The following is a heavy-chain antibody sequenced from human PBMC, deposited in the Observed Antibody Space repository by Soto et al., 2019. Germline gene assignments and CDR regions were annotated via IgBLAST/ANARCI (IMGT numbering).Heavy chain of an antibody. D-gene: IGHD2-2*01. Sequence: SETLSLTCAVYGESFSYYYWTWIRQPPGRGLEWIGEIHRSGSTNYNPSLKSRVTISIDTSKNQFSLDLTSVTAADTAVYYCARGGVRNCLRTSCSLLEYWGQGTLVTVSS. J-gene: IGHJ4*02. CDR3: ARGGVRNCLRTSCSLLEY. CDR1: GESFSYYY. V-gene: IGHV4-34*01. CDR2: IHRSGST.